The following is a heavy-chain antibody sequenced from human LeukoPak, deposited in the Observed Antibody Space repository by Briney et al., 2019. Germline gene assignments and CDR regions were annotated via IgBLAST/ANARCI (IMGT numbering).Heavy chain of an antibody. J-gene: IGHJ4*02. D-gene: IGHD3-16*02. CDR3: ARYVWGSYPTFEDY. Sequence: PSETLSLTCAVYGGSFSGYYWSWIRQPPGKGLEWIGYISYSGSTNYNPSLKSRVTISVDTSKNQFSLKLSSVTAADTAVYYCARYVWGSYPTFEDYWGQGTLVTVSS. CDR1: GGSFSGYY. CDR2: ISYSGST. V-gene: IGHV4-34*11.